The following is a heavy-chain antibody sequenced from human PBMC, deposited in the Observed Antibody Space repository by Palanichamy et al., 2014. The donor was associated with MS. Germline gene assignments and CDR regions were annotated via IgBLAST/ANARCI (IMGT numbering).Heavy chain of an antibody. J-gene: IGHJ4*02. V-gene: IGHV3-7*01. CDR3: ARSTGRGYNDYEAGFYFDY. CDR1: GFTFSNYW. D-gene: IGHD5-12*01. CDR2: IKHDGSAK. Sequence: EVLLVESGGGLVQPGESLRLSCAASGFTFSNYWMGWVRQAPGEGLEWVASIKHDGSAKYYMGSVKGRFTISRDNAKNSLFLQMNSLRAEDTAVYYCARSTGRGYNDYEAGFYFDYWGQGTLVTVSS.